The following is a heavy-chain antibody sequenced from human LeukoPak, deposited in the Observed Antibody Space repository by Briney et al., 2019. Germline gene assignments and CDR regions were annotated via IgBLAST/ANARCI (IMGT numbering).Heavy chain of an antibody. V-gene: IGHV1-8*01. CDR3: ARRLRYFARFDP. J-gene: IGHJ5*02. D-gene: IGHD3-9*01. CDR2: MNPNRGNT. Sequence: ASVKVSCKASGYTFTSYDINWVRQATGQGREWMGGMNPNRGNTGYAQKFRGRATMTRNTSISTAYMELSSLRSEATAVYYCARRLRYFARFDPWGQGTLVTVSS. CDR1: GYTFTSYD.